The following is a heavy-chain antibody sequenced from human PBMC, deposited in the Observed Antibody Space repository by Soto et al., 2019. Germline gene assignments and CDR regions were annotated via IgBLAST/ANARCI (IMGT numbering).Heavy chain of an antibody. CDR2: IYYSGST. D-gene: IGHD6-13*01. CDR1: GGSISSYY. Sequence: PSETLSLTCTVSGGSISSYYWSWIRQPPGKGLEWIGYIYYSGSTNYNPSLKSRVTISVDTSKNQFSLKLSSVTAADTAVYYCASRKRDYSSSWSTPQVYFDYWGQGTLVTVSS. CDR3: ASRKRDYSSSWSTPQVYFDY. J-gene: IGHJ4*02. V-gene: IGHV4-59*01.